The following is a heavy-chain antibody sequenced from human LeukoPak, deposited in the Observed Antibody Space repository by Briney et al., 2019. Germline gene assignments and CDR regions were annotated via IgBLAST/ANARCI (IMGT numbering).Heavy chain of an antibody. V-gene: IGHV1-18*01. J-gene: IGHJ6*03. CDR1: GYTFTSYG. D-gene: IGHD6-19*01. CDR3: ARDTPRIAVAGTLDYYYYMDV. CDR2: ISAYNGNT. Sequence: ASVKVSCKASGYTFTSYGISWVRQAPGQGLEWMGWISAYNGNTNYAQKLQGRVTMTTDTSTSPAYMELRSLRSDDTAVYYCARDTPRIAVAGTLDYYYYMDVWGKGTTVTVSS.